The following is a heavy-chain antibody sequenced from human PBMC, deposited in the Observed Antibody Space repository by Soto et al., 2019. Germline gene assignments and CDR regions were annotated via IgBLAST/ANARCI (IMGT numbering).Heavy chain of an antibody. CDR2: INHSGST. V-gene: IGHV4-34*01. J-gene: IGHJ4*02. Sequence: QVQLQQWGAGLSKPSETLSLTCAVYGGSFSGYYWSWIRQPPGKGLEWIGEINHSGSTNYNPSLKSRVTIXXDTPKNQSSLKLSSVAAADTAVYYCARGGNSRYVWWGQGTLVTVSS. D-gene: IGHD5-12*01. CDR3: ARGGNSRYVW. CDR1: GGSFSGYY.